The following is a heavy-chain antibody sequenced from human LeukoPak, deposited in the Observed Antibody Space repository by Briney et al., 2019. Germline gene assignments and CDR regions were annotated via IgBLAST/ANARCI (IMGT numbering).Heavy chain of an antibody. D-gene: IGHD6-6*01. V-gene: IGHV1-18*01. CDR2: ISGYSGNT. Sequence: GASVKVSCKASGYTFTSYGISWVRQAPGQGLEWMGWISGYSGNTNFAQKLQGRVTMTTDTSTSTAYMEVRSLRSDDTAVYYCARGNEYSSSYFMDVRGKGTTVTVSS. CDR1: GYTFTSYG. J-gene: IGHJ6*03. CDR3: ARGNEYSSSYFMDV.